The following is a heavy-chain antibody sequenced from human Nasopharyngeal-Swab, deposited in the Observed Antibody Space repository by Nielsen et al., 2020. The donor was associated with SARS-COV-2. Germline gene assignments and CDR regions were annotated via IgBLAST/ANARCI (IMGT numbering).Heavy chain of an antibody. V-gene: IGHV3-7*01. D-gene: IGHD5-12*01. J-gene: IGHJ6*02. Sequence: GESLKISCAASGFTFSSYWMSWVRQAPGKGLEWVANIKQDGSEKYYVDSVKGRFTISRDNAKNSLYLQMNSLRAEDTAVYYCERDHSYENYGMDVWGQGTTVTVSS. CDR2: IKQDGSEK. CDR1: GFTFSSYW. CDR3: ERDHSYENYGMDV.